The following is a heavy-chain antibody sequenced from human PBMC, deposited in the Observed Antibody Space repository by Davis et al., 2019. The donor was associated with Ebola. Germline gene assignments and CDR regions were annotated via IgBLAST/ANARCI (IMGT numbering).Heavy chain of an antibody. CDR1: GFTFSSYG. J-gene: IGHJ4*02. Sequence: GESLKISCAASGFTFSSYGMHWVRQAPGKGLEWVAVISYDGSNKYYADSVKGRFTISRDNSKNTLYLQMNSLRAEDTAVYYCARDVCSSTSCSILYWGQGTLATVSS. CDR3: ARDVCSSTSCSILY. D-gene: IGHD2-2*01. V-gene: IGHV3-33*05. CDR2: ISYDGSNK.